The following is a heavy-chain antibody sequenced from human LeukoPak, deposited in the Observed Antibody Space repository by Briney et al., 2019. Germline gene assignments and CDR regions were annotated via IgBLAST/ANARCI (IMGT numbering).Heavy chain of an antibody. J-gene: IGHJ4*02. CDR1: GGSFSGYY. CDR3: ARLASGWYRGDY. V-gene: IGHV4-34*01. D-gene: IGHD6-19*01. CDR2: INHSGST. Sequence: SETLSLTCAVYGGSFSGYYWNWIRQPPGKGLEWIGEINHSGSTNYNPSLKSRVTISVDTSKNQFSLKLSSVTAADTAVYYCARLASGWYRGDYWGQGTLVTVSS.